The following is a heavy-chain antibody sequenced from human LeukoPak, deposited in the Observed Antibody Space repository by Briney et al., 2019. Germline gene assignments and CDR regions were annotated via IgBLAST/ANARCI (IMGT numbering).Heavy chain of an antibody. D-gene: IGHD2-2*01. CDR2: ISSNGGST. CDR3: ARAPKGYCSSTSCFTGGEYDY. Sequence: GGSLRLSCAASGFTFSSYAMHWVRQAPGKGLEYVSAISSNGGSTYYANSVKGRFTISRDNSKNTLYLQMGSLRAEDMAVYYCARAPKGYCSSTSCFTGGEYDYWGQGTLVTVSS. V-gene: IGHV3-64*01. J-gene: IGHJ4*02. CDR1: GFTFSSYA.